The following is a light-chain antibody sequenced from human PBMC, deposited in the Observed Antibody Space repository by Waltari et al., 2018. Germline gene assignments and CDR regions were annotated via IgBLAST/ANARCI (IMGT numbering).Light chain of an antibody. J-gene: IGLJ2*01. Sequence: QSALTQPASVSGSPGPSITISCTGSSSAVGSYKFVSWYQQHPGKAPQLMIYGGSQRPSGVSNRLSGSKSGNTASLTISGLRAEDEADYYCCSYAGSSPHVIFGGGTKLTVL. CDR3: CSYAGSSPHVI. CDR1: SSAVGSYKF. V-gene: IGLV2-23*01. CDR2: GGS.